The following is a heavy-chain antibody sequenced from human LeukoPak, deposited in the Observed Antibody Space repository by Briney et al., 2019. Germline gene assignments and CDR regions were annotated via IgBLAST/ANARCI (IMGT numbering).Heavy chain of an antibody. CDR3: ARDKESGIAVAGDFDY. J-gene: IGHJ4*02. V-gene: IGHV1-2*02. D-gene: IGHD6-19*01. Sequence: GASVKVSCKASGYTFTGYYMHWVRQAPGXXLEWMGWINPNSGGTNYAQKFQGRVTMTRDTSISTAYMELSRLRSDDTAVYYCARDKESGIAVAGDFDYWGQGTLVTVSS. CDR1: GYTFTGYY. CDR2: INPNSGGT.